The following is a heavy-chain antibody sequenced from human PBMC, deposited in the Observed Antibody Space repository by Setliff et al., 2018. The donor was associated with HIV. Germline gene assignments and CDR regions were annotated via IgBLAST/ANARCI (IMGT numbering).Heavy chain of an antibody. CDR3: ARPYCGGDCYDAFDI. D-gene: IGHD2-21*02. Sequence: PGESLTISCKGSGYSFTTYWIGWVRQMPGKGLEWMGIIYPGDSDTRYSPSFQGQVTISADRSISTAYLQWSSLKASDTAMYYCARPYCGGDCYDAFDIWGQGTMVTVSS. CDR1: GYSFTTYW. CDR2: IYPGDSDT. J-gene: IGHJ3*02. V-gene: IGHV5-51*01.